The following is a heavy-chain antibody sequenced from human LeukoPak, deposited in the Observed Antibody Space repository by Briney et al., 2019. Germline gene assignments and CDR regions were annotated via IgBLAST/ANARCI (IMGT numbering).Heavy chain of an antibody. D-gene: IGHD5-18*01. Sequence: PGGSLRLSCAASGFTFSSYAMHWVRQAPGKGLEWVAVISYDGSNKYYADSVKGRFTISRDNSKNTLYLQMNSLRAEDTAVYYCARERGTWIQFIPRGYYFDYWGQGTLVTVSS. J-gene: IGHJ4*02. CDR3: ARERGTWIQFIPRGYYFDY. CDR2: ISYDGSNK. CDR1: GFTFSSYA. V-gene: IGHV3-30*04.